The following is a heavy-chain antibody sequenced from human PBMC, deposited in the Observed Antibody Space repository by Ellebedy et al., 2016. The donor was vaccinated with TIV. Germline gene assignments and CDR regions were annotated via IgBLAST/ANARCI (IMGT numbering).Heavy chain of an antibody. CDR2: INPSSGST. CDR3: ARARSSGWLHTPDY. CDR1: GYTFSNYF. V-gene: IGHV1-46*04. J-gene: IGHJ4*02. D-gene: IGHD6-19*01. Sequence: AASVKVSCKASGYTFSNYFVHWARQAPGQGLEWMGIINPSSGSTTYAQKLQGRLTITRDTSTSTVYMELSSLRSEDTAVYYCARARSSGWLHTPDYWGQGLLVTVSS.